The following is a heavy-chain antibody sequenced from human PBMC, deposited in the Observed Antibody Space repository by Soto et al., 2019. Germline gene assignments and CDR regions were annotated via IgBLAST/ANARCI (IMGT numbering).Heavy chain of an antibody. Sequence: LALTCTVSGGSISSSSYYWGWIRQPPGKGLEWIGSIYYSGSTYYNPSLKSRVTISVDTSKNQFSLKLSSVTAADTAVYYCAKLYSSSDYYYGMDVWGQGTTVTVSS. V-gene: IGHV4-39*01. D-gene: IGHD6-6*01. J-gene: IGHJ6*02. CDR1: GGSISSSSYY. CDR3: AKLYSSSDYYYGMDV. CDR2: IYYSGST.